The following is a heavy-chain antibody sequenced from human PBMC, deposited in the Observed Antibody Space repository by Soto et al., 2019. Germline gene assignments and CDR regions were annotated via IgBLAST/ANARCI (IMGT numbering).Heavy chain of an antibody. V-gene: IGHV1-2*04. Sequence: QVQLVQSGAEVKKPGASVKVSCKASGYTFTGYYMHWVRQAPGQGLEWMGWINPNSGATNYAQKFQGWVTMTRDTSISTAYMELSGLRSDDTAVYYCATSIVVVPAARRGYYYGMDVWGQGTTVTVSS. J-gene: IGHJ6*02. D-gene: IGHD2-2*01. CDR3: ATSIVVVPAARRGYYYGMDV. CDR2: INPNSGAT. CDR1: GYTFTGYY.